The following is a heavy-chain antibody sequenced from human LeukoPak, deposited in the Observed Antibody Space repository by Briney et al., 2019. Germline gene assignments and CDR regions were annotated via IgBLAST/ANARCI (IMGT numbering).Heavy chain of an antibody. CDR2: INLSGST. Sequence: PSETLSLTCAVYGGSFSGYYWSWIRQPPGKGLEWIGEINLSGSTNYNPSLKSRVTISVDTSNNQLSLRLSSVTAADTAVYYCARGWTNRNSNYYGMDVWGQGTTVTVSS. CDR3: ARGWTNRNSNYYGMDV. D-gene: IGHD2-8*01. CDR1: GGSFSGYY. V-gene: IGHV4-34*01. J-gene: IGHJ6*02.